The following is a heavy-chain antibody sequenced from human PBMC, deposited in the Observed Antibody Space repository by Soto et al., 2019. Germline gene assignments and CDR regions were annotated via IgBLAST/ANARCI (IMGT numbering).Heavy chain of an antibody. CDR2: ISYDGSNK. J-gene: IGHJ4*02. Sequence: PGGSLRLSCAASGFTFSSYGMHWVRQAPGKGLEWVAVISYDGSNKYYADSVKGRFTISRDNSKNTLYLQMNSLRAEDTAVYYCAKFRGRDYFDYWGQGTLVTVSS. D-gene: IGHD1-26*01. CDR3: AKFRGRDYFDY. V-gene: IGHV3-30*18. CDR1: GFTFSSYG.